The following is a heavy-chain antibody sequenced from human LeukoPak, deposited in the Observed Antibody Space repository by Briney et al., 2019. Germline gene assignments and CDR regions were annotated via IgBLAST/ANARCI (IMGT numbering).Heavy chain of an antibody. Sequence: PGGSLRLSCAASGFTVSSNYMSWVRQAPGKGLEWVSVIYSGGSTYYADSVKGRFTISRDNSKNTLYLQMNSLRAEDTAVYYCARDGRDSGSYYTDYWGPGTLVTVSS. D-gene: IGHD1-26*01. V-gene: IGHV3-66*02. J-gene: IGHJ4*02. CDR1: GFTVSSNY. CDR3: ARDGRDSGSYYTDY. CDR2: IYSGGST.